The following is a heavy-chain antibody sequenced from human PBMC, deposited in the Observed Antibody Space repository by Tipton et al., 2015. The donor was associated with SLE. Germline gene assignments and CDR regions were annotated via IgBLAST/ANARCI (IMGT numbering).Heavy chain of an antibody. CDR3: ARTPTYSNYGYYYYYYYMDV. V-gene: IGHV4-59*01. J-gene: IGHJ6*03. CDR2: ISDSGST. Sequence: TLSLTCAVYGGSFSGYYWSWIRQPPGKGLEWIGYISDSGSTNYNPSLKSRVTISVDTSKNQFSLKLSSVTAADTAVYYCARTPTYSNYGYYYYYYYMDVWGKGTTVTVSS. CDR1: GGSFSGYY. D-gene: IGHD4-11*01.